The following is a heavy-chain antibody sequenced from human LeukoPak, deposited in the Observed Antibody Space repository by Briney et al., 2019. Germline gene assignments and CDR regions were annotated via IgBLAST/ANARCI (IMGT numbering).Heavy chain of an antibody. D-gene: IGHD2-2*01. CDR1: GGSFSGYY. V-gene: IGHV4-34*01. CDR2: INHSGST. CDR3: ARGFIYCSSTSCYEY. J-gene: IGHJ4*02. Sequence: SETLSLTCAVYGGSFSGYYWSWIRQPPGKGLEWIGEINHSGSTNYNPSLKSRVTISVDTSKNQFSLKLSSVTAADTAVYYCARGFIYCSSTSCYEYWGQGTLVTVSS.